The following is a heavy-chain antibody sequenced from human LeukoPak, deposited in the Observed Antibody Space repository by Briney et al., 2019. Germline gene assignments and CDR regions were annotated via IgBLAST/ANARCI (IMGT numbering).Heavy chain of an antibody. CDR2: IYASGTT. D-gene: IGHD4-23*01. J-gene: IGHJ4*01. V-gene: IGHV4-4*07. CDR3: ARSYGGNPMYFFDS. Sequence: SETLSLTCTVSGGSFSNYYWSWIRQPAGEGLEWIGRIYASGTTNYNPSLKSRVSISMDQSMNQVSLKLRSVTAADTAAYYCARSYGGNPMYFFDSWGHGTLVTISS. CDR1: GGSFSNYY.